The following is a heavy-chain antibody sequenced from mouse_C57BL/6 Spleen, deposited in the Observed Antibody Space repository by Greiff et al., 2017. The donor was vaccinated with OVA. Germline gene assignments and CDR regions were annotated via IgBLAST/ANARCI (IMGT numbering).Heavy chain of an antibody. Sequence: QVQLQQPGAELVMPGASVKLSCKASGYTFTSYWMHWVKQRPGQGLEWIGEIDPSDSYTNYNQKFKGKSTLTVDKSYSTAYMQLSSLTSEDSAVYYYARKGYYDEEGYFDVWGTGTTVTVSS. CDR1: GYTFTSYW. J-gene: IGHJ1*03. CDR2: IDPSDSYT. D-gene: IGHD1-1*01. CDR3: ARKGYYDEEGYFDV. V-gene: IGHV1-69*01.